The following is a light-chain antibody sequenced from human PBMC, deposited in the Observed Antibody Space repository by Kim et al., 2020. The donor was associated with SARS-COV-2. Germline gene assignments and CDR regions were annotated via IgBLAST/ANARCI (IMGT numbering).Light chain of an antibody. CDR1: KLGDKY. Sequence: SYELTQPPSVSVSPGQTASITCSGDKLGDKYACWYQQKPGQSPVLVIYQDTKRPSGIPERFSGSNSGNTATLTISGTPAMDEADYYCQAWDNSTVVFGGG. CDR2: QDT. CDR3: QAWDNSTVV. J-gene: IGLJ2*01. V-gene: IGLV3-1*01.